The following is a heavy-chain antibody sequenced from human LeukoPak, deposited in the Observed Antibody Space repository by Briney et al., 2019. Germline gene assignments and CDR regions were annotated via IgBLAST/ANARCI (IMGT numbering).Heavy chain of an antibody. CDR2: IYYSGST. Sequence: SETLSLTCTVSGGSISSSSYYWGWIRQPPGKGLEWIGNIYYSGSTYYNPSLKSRVTMSIDTSKSQFSLKLSSVTAADTAVYYCAREGMYAGNYYWGQGTLVTVSS. V-gene: IGHV4-39*07. CDR1: GGSISSSSYY. D-gene: IGHD2-8*01. J-gene: IGHJ4*02. CDR3: AREGMYAGNYY.